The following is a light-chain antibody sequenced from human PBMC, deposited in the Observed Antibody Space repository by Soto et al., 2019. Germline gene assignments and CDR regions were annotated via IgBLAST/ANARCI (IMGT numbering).Light chain of an antibody. CDR2: EVS. V-gene: IGLV2-14*01. J-gene: IGLJ3*02. CDR3: SSYTTSSSWV. Sequence: QSALTQPRSVSGSPGQSITISCTGTSSDVGGYDYVSWYQQHPDKAPKLMIYEVSNRPSRVSDRFSGSKSGNTASLTIAGLQAEDEADYYCSSYTTSSSWVFGGGTKLTVL. CDR1: SSDVGGYDY.